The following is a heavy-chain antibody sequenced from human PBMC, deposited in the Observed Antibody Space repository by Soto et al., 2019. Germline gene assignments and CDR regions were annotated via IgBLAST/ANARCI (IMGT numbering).Heavy chain of an antibody. CDR2: INTDGSYT. CDR3: ARGGCTKTSCYILDF. CDR1: GFRFSSYW. Sequence: EVQLVESGGGLVQPGGSLRLSCAASGFRFSSYWMHWVRQVPGKGLVWVSHINTDGSYTTYADFAKGRFTVSRDNAKNTLHLPMNSLRAEDTAVYYCARGGCTKTSCYILDFWGQGTFIPVSS. V-gene: IGHV3-74*01. J-gene: IGHJ4*02. D-gene: IGHD2-2*02.